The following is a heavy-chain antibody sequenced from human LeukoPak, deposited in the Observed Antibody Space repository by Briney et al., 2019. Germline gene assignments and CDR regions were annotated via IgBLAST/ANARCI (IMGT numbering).Heavy chain of an antibody. D-gene: IGHD3-10*01. CDR1: GGPFSGYY. Sequence: PSETLSLTCAVYGGPFSGYYWTWIRQSPGKGLEWIGEINPSGSANYNPSLKSRVTISLDTSKNQFSLSLNSVTAADTAVYYCARVVRRSHGLNRGVQRRSNRPYYYVMDVWGQGTTVTVSS. CDR3: ARVVRRSHGLNRGVQRRSNRPYYYVMDV. V-gene: IGHV4-34*01. J-gene: IGHJ6*02. CDR2: INPSGSA.